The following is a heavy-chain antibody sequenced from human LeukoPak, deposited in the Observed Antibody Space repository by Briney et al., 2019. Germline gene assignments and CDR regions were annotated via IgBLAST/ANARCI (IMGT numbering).Heavy chain of an antibody. CDR1: GGSISRYY. CDR3: ARVVIAVAYGMDV. Sequence: SETLSLTCTVSGGSISRYYWCWVRQPPGKGLEWSGYIYYSGSTNYNPSLKSRVTISADTSKNQFSLKLSSVTAADTAVYYCARVVIAVAYGMDVWGQGTTVTVSS. D-gene: IGHD6-19*01. CDR2: IYYSGST. V-gene: IGHV4-59*12. J-gene: IGHJ6*02.